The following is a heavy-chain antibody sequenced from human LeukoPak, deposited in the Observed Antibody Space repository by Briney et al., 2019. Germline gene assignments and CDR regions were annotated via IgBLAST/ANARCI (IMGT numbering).Heavy chain of an antibody. Sequence: ASVKVSCKASGYTFTGYYMHWVRQAPGQGLEWMGWINPNSGGTNYAQKFQGRVTMTRDTSISTAYMELSRLRSDDTAVYYCARDYFNYYGSGSYYNGGDNWFGPWGQGTLVTVSS. D-gene: IGHD3-10*01. V-gene: IGHV1-2*02. CDR2: INPNSGGT. J-gene: IGHJ5*02. CDR3: ARDYFNYYGSGSYYNGGDNWFGP. CDR1: GYTFTGYY.